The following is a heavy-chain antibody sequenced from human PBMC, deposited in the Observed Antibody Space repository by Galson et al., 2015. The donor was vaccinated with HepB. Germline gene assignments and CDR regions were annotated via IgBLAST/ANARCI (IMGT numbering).Heavy chain of an antibody. CDR3: VRDPPLGTPFDH. V-gene: IGHV3-21*01. J-gene: IGHJ4*02. CDR2: IDSSSSYT. Sequence: SCAGSGFTFSSYNMNWVRQAPGKGLEWVASIDSSSSYTYYADSLKGRFTISRDNAKNSLYLQMNSLRPEDTAVYYCVRDPPLGTPFDHWGQGTLVTVSS. D-gene: IGHD7-27*01. CDR1: GFTFSSYN.